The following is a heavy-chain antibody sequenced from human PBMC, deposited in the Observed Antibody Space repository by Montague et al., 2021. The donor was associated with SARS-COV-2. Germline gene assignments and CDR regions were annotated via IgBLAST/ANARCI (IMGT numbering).Heavy chain of an antibody. CDR1: GDSVSSNSAA. Sequence: SAISGDSVSSNSAAWNWIRQSPSRGLEWLGRTYYRSRWFNDYAVSLRIRITINPDTSTNQFSLQLNSVTPEATAVYYCARATEWRGYYYYYYMDVWGKGTTVTDSS. CDR3: ARATEWRGYYYYYYMDV. V-gene: IGHV6-1*01. D-gene: IGHD1-14*01. CDR2: TYYRSRWFN. J-gene: IGHJ6*03.